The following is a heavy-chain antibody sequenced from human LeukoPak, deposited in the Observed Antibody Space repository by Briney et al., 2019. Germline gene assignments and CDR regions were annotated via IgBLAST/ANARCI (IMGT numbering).Heavy chain of an antibody. CDR3: AKDFLTHYYDSSGYYSTQDY. D-gene: IGHD3-22*01. Sequence: GGSLRLSCAASGFTFSSYAMSWVRQAPGKGLEWVSAISGSGGSTYYADSVKGRFTISRDNSKNTLYLQMNSLRAEDTAVYYCAKDFLTHYYDSSGYYSTQDYWGQGTLATVSS. J-gene: IGHJ4*02. CDR2: ISGSGGST. CDR1: GFTFSSYA. V-gene: IGHV3-23*01.